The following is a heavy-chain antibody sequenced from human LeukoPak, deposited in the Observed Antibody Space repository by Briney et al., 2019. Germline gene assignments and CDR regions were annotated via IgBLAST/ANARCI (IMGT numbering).Heavy chain of an antibody. CDR3: ARGSRVYDRSGFHTWHDY. V-gene: IGHV4-59*01. CDR2: IYSTGDT. J-gene: IGHJ4*03. CDR1: GASINNYY. D-gene: IGHD3-22*01. Sequence: SETLSLTCTVAGASINNYYWSWVRQPPLKGLEWIGYIYSTGDTSYNPSLESRVSISMDTSKNHFSLEITSVTAADTAVYYCARGSRVYDRSGFHTWHDYWGHGTLVTVSS.